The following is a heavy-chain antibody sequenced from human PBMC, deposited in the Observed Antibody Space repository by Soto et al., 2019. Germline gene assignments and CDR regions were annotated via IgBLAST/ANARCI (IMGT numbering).Heavy chain of an antibody. CDR1: GGSISSSSYY. D-gene: IGHD6-6*01. J-gene: IGHJ4*02. Sequence: SETLSLTCTVSGGSISSSSYYWGWIRQPPGKGLEWIGSIYYSGSTYYNPSLKSRVTISVDTSKNQFSLKLSSVTAADTAVYYCARHLIDIAASPLDFDYWGQGTPVTVSS. V-gene: IGHV4-39*01. CDR2: IYYSGST. CDR3: ARHLIDIAASPLDFDY.